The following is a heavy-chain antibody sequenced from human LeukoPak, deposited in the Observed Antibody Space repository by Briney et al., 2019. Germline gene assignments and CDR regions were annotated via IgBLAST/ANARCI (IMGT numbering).Heavy chain of an antibody. CDR2: IKQDGSEK. J-gene: IGHJ4*02. Sequence: GGSLRLSCAASGFTFSSYWMSWVRQAPGKGLEWVANIKQDGSEKYYVDSVKGRFTISRDNAKNSLYLQMNGLRAEDTAVYYCARDLSGSYSYFDYWGQGTLVTVSS. D-gene: IGHD1-26*01. CDR1: GFTFSSYW. V-gene: IGHV3-7*01. CDR3: ARDLSGSYSYFDY.